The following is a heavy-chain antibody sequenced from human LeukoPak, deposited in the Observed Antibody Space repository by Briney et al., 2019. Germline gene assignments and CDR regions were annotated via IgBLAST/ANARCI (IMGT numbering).Heavy chain of an antibody. CDR2: INHSGST. D-gene: IGHD3-3*02. Sequence: SETLSLTCAVYGGSFSGYYWSWIRQPPGKGLEWIGEINHSGSTNYNPSLKSRVTISVDTSKNQFSLKLSSVTAADTAVYYCARALPHFWKGGSWFDPWGQGTLVTVSS. CDR1: GGSFSGYY. J-gene: IGHJ5*02. CDR3: ARALPHFWKGGSWFDP. V-gene: IGHV4-34*01.